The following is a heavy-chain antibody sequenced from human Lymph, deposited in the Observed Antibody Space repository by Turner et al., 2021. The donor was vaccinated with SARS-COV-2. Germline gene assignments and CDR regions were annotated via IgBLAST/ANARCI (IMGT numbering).Heavy chain of an antibody. Sequence: VQLQESGPGLVKPSETLSLTCTVSGGPISRYYWSWIRTPPGKGLEWVGYIYYRGSTNYNPSLKRRVTISVDTSKNQFSLRMSSVTAADTAVYYCAGGFDYWGQGTLVTVSS. CDR2: IYYRGST. J-gene: IGHJ4*02. CDR3: AGGFDY. V-gene: IGHV4-59*08. D-gene: IGHD3-16*01. CDR1: GGPISRYY.